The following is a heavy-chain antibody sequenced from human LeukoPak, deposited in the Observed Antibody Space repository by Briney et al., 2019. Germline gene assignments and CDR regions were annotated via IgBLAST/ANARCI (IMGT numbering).Heavy chain of an antibody. J-gene: IGHJ6*04. CDR3: ARDLNVIGIAVAMDV. V-gene: IGHV3-21*01. CDR2: ISSSSSYI. CDR1: GFTFSSYS. D-gene: IGHD6-19*01. Sequence: GGSLRLSCAASGFTFSSYSMNWVRDAPGTGLEWVSSISSSSSYIYYADSVKGRFTISRDNAKNSLYLQMNSLRAEDTAVYYCARDLNVIGIAVAMDVWGKGTTVTVSS.